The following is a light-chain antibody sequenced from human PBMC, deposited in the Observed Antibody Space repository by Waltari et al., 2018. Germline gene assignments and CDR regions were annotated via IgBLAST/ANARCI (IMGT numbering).Light chain of an antibody. J-gene: IGLJ3*02. CDR2: GDN. CDR1: GANIGAGYD. Sequence: QSVLTQPPSMSGPPGQRFTISCNWSGANIGAGYDAHWYQQYPGTAPKLLIYGDNNRPSGVPDRFSRSKSGTSASLAITGLQADDEADYYCQSYDSSLNGLVFGGGTKLTVL. V-gene: IGLV1-40*01. CDR3: QSYDSSLNGLV.